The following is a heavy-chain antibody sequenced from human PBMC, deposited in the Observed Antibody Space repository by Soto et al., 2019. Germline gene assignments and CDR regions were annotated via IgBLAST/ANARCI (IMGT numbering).Heavy chain of an antibody. V-gene: IGHV4-30-2*01. CDR3: ARVRQDYFGSGSLDY. CDR2: IFHSGGT. CDR1: GASISSGGYS. J-gene: IGHJ4*02. Sequence: QLQLQESGSGLVNPSQTLSLTCAVSGASISSGGYSWSWLRQPPGKGLEWIGYIFHSGGTYYNPSLESRVTISIDRSKNQVSLKLTSLTAADTAVYYCARVRQDYFGSGSLDYWRQGTLVTVSS. D-gene: IGHD3-10*01.